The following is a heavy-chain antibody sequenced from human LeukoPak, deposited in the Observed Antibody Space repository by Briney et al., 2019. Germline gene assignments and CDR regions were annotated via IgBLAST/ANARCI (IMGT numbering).Heavy chain of an antibody. V-gene: IGHV3-23*01. Sequence: KTGGSLRLSCAASGFTFNNYAMSWLRQAPGKGLEWVSGISGSGSSSHYADSVKGRFTISRDNSKNTLHLQMNSLRPEDTAVYYCARDGDYGGKPTFDYWGQGTLVTVSS. CDR1: GFTFNNYA. D-gene: IGHD4-23*01. CDR2: ISGSGSSS. CDR3: ARDGDYGGKPTFDY. J-gene: IGHJ4*02.